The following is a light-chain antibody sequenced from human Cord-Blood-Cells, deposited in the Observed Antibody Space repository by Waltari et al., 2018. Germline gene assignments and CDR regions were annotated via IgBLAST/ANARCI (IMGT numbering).Light chain of an antibody. Sequence: EIVLTQSPGTLSFPPGERATLSSRASQSVSSSYLAWYQQKPGQAPRLLIYGASSRAPGIPDRFSGSGSGTDFTLTISRLEPEDFAVYYCQQYGSSPPLTFGGGTKVEIK. V-gene: IGKV3-20*01. CDR3: QQYGSSPPLT. CDR1: QSVSSSY. CDR2: GAS. J-gene: IGKJ4*01.